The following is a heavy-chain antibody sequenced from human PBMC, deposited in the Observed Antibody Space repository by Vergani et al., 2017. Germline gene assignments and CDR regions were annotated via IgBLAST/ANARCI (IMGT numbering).Heavy chain of an antibody. D-gene: IGHD3-22*01. J-gene: IGHJ6*03. V-gene: IGHV3-74*01. CDR1: GFTFSSYW. CDR3: ATYYDSSGYYYYYYYMDV. Sequence: EVQLVESGGGLVQPGGSLRLSCAASGFTFSSYWMHWVRQAPGKGLVWVSRINSGGSSTSYADSVKGRFTISRDNAKNTLYLQMNSLRSEATAVYYCATYYDSSGYYYYYYYMDVWGEGTTVTVSS. CDR2: INSGGSST.